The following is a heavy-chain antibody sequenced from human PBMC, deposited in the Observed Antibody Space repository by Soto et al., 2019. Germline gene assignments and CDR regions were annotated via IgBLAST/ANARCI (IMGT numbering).Heavy chain of an antibody. CDR1: GFTFSDYA. Sequence: QVQLVESGGGVVQPGRSLRLSCAASGFTFSDYAMHWVRQAPGKGLEWVAVVAYDGRSKYYADSVKGLFTISRDNSRTTVYLQMNSLRDEDTAMYYCARDDILVIPGGSYNYGMDVWGHGTTVTVSS. J-gene: IGHJ6*02. CDR2: VAYDGRSK. D-gene: IGHD2-2*01. CDR3: ARDDILVIPGGSYNYGMDV. V-gene: IGHV3-30*04.